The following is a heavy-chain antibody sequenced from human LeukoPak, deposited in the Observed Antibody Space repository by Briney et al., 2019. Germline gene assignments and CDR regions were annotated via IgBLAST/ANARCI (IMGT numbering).Heavy chain of an antibody. CDR1: GFTFSSYA. CDR2: ISGSGGST. CDR3: ACQPGGSSWYYYGMDV. D-gene: IGHD6-13*01. J-gene: IGHJ6*02. Sequence: PGGSLRLSCAASGFTFSSYAMSWVRQAPGKGLEWVSAISGSGGSTYYADSVKGRFTIPRDNSKNTLYLQMNSLRAEDTAVYYCACQPGGSSWYYYGMDVWGQGTTVTVSS. V-gene: IGHV3-23*01.